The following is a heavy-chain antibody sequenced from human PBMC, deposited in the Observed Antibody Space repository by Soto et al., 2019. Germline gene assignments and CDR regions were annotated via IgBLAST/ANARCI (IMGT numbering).Heavy chain of an antibody. D-gene: IGHD2-8*01. J-gene: IGHJ6*02. V-gene: IGHV3-21*01. CDR1: GFTFSGYS. Sequence: EVQLVESGGGLVKPGGSLRLSCVASGFTFSGYSINWVRQAPGKGLEWVSYISGPSIYIYYADSVKGRFTISRDNAKSVVELQMNSLRADDRARYCCARGFRNGLIVWGQGTKVSASS. CDR2: ISGPSIYI. CDR3: ARGFRNGLIV.